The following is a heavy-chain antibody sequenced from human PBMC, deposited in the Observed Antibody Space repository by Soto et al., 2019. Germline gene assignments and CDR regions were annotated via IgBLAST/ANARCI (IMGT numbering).Heavy chain of an antibody. Sequence: SETLSLTCAVSGDSIKTETWWSWLRQLPGTGLEWIGEIKHAGDANANPALRSRVSMSVDRTKNQFFLNLRSVSAADTAVYYCANKYHKNYYGSGSYLENWFDPWGQGTLVTVSS. CDR2: IKHAGDA. D-gene: IGHD3-10*01. V-gene: IGHV4-4*02. J-gene: IGHJ5*02. CDR3: ANKYHKNYYGSGSYLENWFDP. CDR1: GDSIKTETW.